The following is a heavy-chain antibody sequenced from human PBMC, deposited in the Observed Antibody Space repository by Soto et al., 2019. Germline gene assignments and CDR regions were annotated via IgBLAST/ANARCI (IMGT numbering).Heavy chain of an antibody. D-gene: IGHD6-6*01. J-gene: IGHJ6*02. V-gene: IGHV1-2*02. CDR2: INPNSGGT. Sequence: ASVKVSCKASGYTFTGYYMHWVRQAPGQGLEWMGWINPNSGGTNYAQKFQGRVTMTRDTSISTAYMELSRLRSDDTAVYYCARDLWPKYSSSSPYYYYGMDVWGQGTTVTVS. CDR1: GYTFTGYY. CDR3: ARDLWPKYSSSSPYYYYGMDV.